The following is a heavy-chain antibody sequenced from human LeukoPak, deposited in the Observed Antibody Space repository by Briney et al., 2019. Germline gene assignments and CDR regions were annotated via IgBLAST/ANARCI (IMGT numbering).Heavy chain of an antibody. CDR3: ARGVVRSYMDV. V-gene: IGHV4-61*02. CDR2: IYTSGST. CDR1: GGSISSGSYY. J-gene: IGHJ6*03. Sequence: PSQTPSLTCTVSGGSISSGSYYWSWIRQPAGKGLEWIGRIYTSGSTNYNPSLKSRVTISVDTSKNQFSLKLSSVTAADTAVYYCARGVVRSYMDVWGKGTTVTVSS. D-gene: IGHD2-21*01.